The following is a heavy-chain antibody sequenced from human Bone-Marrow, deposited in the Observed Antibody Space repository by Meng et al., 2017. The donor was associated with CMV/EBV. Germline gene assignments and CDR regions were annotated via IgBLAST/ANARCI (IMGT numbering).Heavy chain of an antibody. CDR3: VRDLNYYGSGSYYLAGDY. CDR2: INPSGGST. V-gene: IGHV1-46*02. Sequence: TFNSYYMHWGRQAPGQGLEWMGIINPSGGSTSYAQKFQGRVTMTRDTPTSTVYMELSSLRSEDTAVYYCVRDLNYYGSGSYYLAGDYWGQGTLVTVSS. J-gene: IGHJ4*02. D-gene: IGHD3-10*01. CDR1: TFNSYY.